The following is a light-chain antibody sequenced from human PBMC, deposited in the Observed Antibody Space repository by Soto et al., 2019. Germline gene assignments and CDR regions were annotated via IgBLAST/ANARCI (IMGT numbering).Light chain of an antibody. V-gene: IGKV1-39*01. CDR2: SAT. CDR3: QQSYSTPRALT. Sequence: DIQMTQSPSSLSESVRNRNTITCRTSQSISSYINWYQQKPGKAPKLLIYSATSLQSGVPSRFSGSGSGTDFTLTIGSLQPEEFATYYCQQSYSTPRALTFGGGTKVDIK. CDR1: QSISSY. J-gene: IGKJ4*01.